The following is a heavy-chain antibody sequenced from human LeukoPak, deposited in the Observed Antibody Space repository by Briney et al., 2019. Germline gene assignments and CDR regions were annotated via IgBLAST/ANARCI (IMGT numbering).Heavy chain of an antibody. CDR1: GGSISSSRW. V-gene: IGHV4-4*02. CDR3: AREEIRSWFDP. J-gene: IGHJ5*02. Sequence: KPSETLSLTCAVSGGSISSSRWWSWVRQAPGKGLEWIGYIYYSGSTNYNPSLKSRVTISVDTSKNQFSLKLSSVTAADTAAYYCAREEIRSWFDPWGQGTLVTVSS. CDR2: IYYSGST. D-gene: IGHD5-24*01.